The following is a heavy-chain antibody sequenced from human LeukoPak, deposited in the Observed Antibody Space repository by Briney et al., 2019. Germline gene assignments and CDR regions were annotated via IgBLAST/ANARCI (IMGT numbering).Heavy chain of an antibody. CDR3: ARAAAGTRGSMDV. Sequence: GGSLRLSCAASGFTFSDYYMSWIRQAPGKGLEWVSYISSSSSYTNYADSVKGRFTISRDNAKNSLYLQMNSLRAEDTAVYYCARAAAGTRGSMDVSGQGTTVTVSS. CDR1: GFTFSDYY. J-gene: IGHJ6*02. V-gene: IGHV3-11*06. CDR2: ISSSSSYT. D-gene: IGHD6-13*01.